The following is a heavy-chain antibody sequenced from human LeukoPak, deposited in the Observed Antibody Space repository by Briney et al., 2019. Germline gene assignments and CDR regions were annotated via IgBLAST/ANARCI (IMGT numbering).Heavy chain of an antibody. J-gene: IGHJ4*02. D-gene: IGHD3-22*01. CDR3: AADPSPSNRYYDSSGYYYVWYS. V-gene: IGHV1-69*05. CDR2: IIPIFGTA. CDR1: GGTFSSYA. Sequence: SVEVSCKASGGTFSSYAISRVRQAPGQGFEWMGGIIPIFGTANYSQKFQERVTITRDMSTGTAYMELSSLRSEDSAVYYCAADPSPSNRYYDSSGYYYVWYSWGQGTLVTVSS.